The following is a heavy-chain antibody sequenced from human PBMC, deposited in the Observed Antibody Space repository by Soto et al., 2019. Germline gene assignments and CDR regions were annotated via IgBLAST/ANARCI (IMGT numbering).Heavy chain of an antibody. V-gene: IGHV3-13*01. CDR1: GFIFSNYD. D-gene: IGHD2-21*01. CDR3: IKEACRTGACCPSWDYLDV. J-gene: IGHJ6*03. Sequence: EVQLVESGGGLAQPGGSLRLSCSASGFIFSNYDLHWVRQTTGTGLQWVAAIGVRFETYYTDSVKGRFTIPRENGKYSLLLQMARVGTGDAGVDYCIKEACRTGACCPSWDYLDVWGKGTTVTVSS. CDR2: IGVRFET.